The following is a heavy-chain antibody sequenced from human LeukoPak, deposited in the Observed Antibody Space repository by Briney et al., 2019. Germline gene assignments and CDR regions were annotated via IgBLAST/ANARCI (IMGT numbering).Heavy chain of an antibody. V-gene: IGHV3-30*04. D-gene: IGHD3-9*01. J-gene: IGHJ4*02. CDR3: ERVKESNYDILTGVDY. CDR1: GFTFSRYA. Sequence: TGGSLRLSCAASGFTFSRYAMHWVRQAPGKGLEWVAVISYDGSNKYYADSVKGRFTISRDNSKNTLYLQMNSLRAEDTAVYYCERVKESNYDILTGVDYWGQGTLVTVSS. CDR2: ISYDGSNK.